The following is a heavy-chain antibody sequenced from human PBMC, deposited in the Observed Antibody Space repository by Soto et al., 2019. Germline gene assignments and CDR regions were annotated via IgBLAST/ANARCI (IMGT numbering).Heavy chain of an antibody. CDR1: GGSISSGGYD. CDR2: IYYSGST. J-gene: IGHJ4*02. Sequence: SETLSLTCTVSGGSISSGGYDWSWIRQHPGKGLEWIGYIYYSGSTNYNPSLKSRVTISVDTSKNQFSLKLSSVTAADTAVYYCARGLRRYSSSWHVGYWGQGTLVTVSS. V-gene: IGHV4-31*02. CDR3: ARGLRRYSSSWHVGY. D-gene: IGHD6-13*01.